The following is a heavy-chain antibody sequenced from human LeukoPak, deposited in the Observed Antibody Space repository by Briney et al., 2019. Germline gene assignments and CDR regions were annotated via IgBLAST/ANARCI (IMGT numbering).Heavy chain of an antibody. CDR3: ARVRYCSGGSCYGNWYDP. D-gene: IGHD2-15*01. V-gene: IGHV3-48*04. CDR2: ISSSGRSI. J-gene: IGHJ5*02. CDR1: GFTFNSYG. Sequence: PPGGSLRLSCAASGFTFNSYGMHWVRQAPGKGLEWVSYISSSGRSINYADSVRGRFTISRDNGKNSLYLQMNGLRAEDTAVYYCARVRYCSGGSCYGNWYDPWGQGTLVTVSS.